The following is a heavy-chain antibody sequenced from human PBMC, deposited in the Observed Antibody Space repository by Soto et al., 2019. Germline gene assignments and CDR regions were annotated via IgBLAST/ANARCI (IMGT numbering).Heavy chain of an antibody. CDR1: GYSFTTYD. CDR3: ARGGKDRPLVYYYALDV. J-gene: IGHJ6*02. CDR2: MNPNSAST. V-gene: IGHV1-8*01. Sequence: ASVKVSCKASGYSFTTYDINWVRQATGQGLEWMGWMNPNSASTGYAQKFQGRVTMTRSTSISTAYMELSSLRSEDTAVYYCARGGKDRPLVYYYALDVWGQGTTVTVSS.